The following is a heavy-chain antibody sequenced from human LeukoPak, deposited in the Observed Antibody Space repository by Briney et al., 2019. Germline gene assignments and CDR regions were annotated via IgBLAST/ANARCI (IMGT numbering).Heavy chain of an antibody. CDR2: IRYDGNHK. D-gene: IGHD3-22*01. J-gene: IGHJ4*02. V-gene: IGHV3-30*02. CDR3: AKVSVLQVVITAGGFDY. Sequence: PGGSLRLSCAASGFIFSNYVMHWVRQAPGKGLEWVAFIRYDGNHKDYGDSVKGRFTISRDNSKNTLYLQMNSLRPEDTAVYYCAKVSVLQVVITAGGFDYWGQGILVTVSS. CDR1: GFIFSNYV.